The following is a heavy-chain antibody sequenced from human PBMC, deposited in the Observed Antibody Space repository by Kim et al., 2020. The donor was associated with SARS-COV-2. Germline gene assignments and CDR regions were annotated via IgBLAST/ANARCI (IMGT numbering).Heavy chain of an antibody. J-gene: IGHJ4*02. V-gene: IGHV3-53*04. CDR1: GFTVSSNY. Sequence: GGSLRLSCAASGFTVSSNYMSWVRQAPGKGLEWVSVIYSGGSTYYADSVKGRFSISRHHSKNTLYLQMNRLRSEDTAVYYCERLYYYDSGPEYWGQGTLVKVSS. CDR3: ERLYYYDSGPEY. CDR2: IYSGGST. D-gene: IGHD3-22*01.